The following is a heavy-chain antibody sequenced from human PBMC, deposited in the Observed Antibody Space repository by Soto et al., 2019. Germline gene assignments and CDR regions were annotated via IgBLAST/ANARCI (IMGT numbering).Heavy chain of an antibody. J-gene: IGHJ5*02. V-gene: IGHV1-8*01. CDR3: ARAYIVLMVYAIEAWFDP. CDR1: GYTFTSYD. D-gene: IGHD2-8*01. CDR2: MNPNSGNT. Sequence: QVQLVQSGAEVKKPGASVKVSCKASGYTFTSYDINWVRQATGQGLEWMGWMNPNSGNTGYAQKFQGRVTMTRNTSISTAYMELSSLRSEDTAVYYCARAYIVLMVYAIEAWFDPWGQGTLVTVSS.